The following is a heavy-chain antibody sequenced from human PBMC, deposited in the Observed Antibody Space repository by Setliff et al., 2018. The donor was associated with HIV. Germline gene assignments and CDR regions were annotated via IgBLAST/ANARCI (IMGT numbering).Heavy chain of an antibody. CDR2: IHHSGRT. CDR3: ARSSYCSGGSCSTFAY. D-gene: IGHD2-15*01. J-gene: IGHJ4*02. V-gene: IGHV4-4*02. Sequence: PSETLSLTCAVSGGSISSSDWWTWVRQPPGRGLEWIGEIHHSGRTNYNPSLKSRVTISVDQSENQFSLRLSSVTAADTAVYYCARSSYCSGGSCSTFAYWGQGTLVTRLL. CDR1: GGSISSSDW.